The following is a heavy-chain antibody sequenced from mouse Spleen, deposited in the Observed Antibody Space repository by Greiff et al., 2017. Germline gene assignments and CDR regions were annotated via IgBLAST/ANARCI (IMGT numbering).Heavy chain of an antibody. CDR2: IDPSDSYT. Sequence: VQLQQPGAELVRPGTSVKLSCKASGYTFTSYWMHWVKQRPGQGLEWIGVIDPSDSYTNYNQKFKGKATLTVDTSSSTAYMQLSSLTSEDSAVYYCARSGELGRGWFAYWGQGTLVTVSA. V-gene: IGHV1-59*01. CDR3: ARSGELGRGWFAY. J-gene: IGHJ3*01. CDR1: GYTFTSYW. D-gene: IGHD4-1*01.